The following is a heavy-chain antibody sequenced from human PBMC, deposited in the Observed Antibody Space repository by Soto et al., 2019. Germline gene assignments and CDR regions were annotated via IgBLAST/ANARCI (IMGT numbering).Heavy chain of an antibody. CDR1: GGSISSYY. CDR2: IYYSGST. CDR3: SGPIAVAGTGAFDI. Sequence: SETLSLTCTVSGGSISSYYWSWIRQPPGKGLEWIGYIYYSGSTNYNPPLKSRVTISVDTSKNQFSLKLSSVTAADTAVYYCSGPIAVAGTGAFDIWGQGTMVTVSS. V-gene: IGHV4-59*01. D-gene: IGHD6-19*01. J-gene: IGHJ3*02.